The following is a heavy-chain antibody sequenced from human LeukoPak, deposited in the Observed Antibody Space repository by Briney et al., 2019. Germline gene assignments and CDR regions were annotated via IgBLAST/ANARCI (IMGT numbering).Heavy chain of an antibody. Sequence: SETLSLTSAVYGGSFSGYYWSWIRQPPGKGLEWIGEINHSGSTNYNPSLKSRVTISVDTSKNQFSLKLSSVTAADTAVYYCARLGYDFWSGYYPPRPFDYWGQGTLVTVSS. CDR1: GGSFSGYY. J-gene: IGHJ4*02. D-gene: IGHD3-3*01. CDR3: ARLGYDFWSGYYPPRPFDY. CDR2: INHSGST. V-gene: IGHV4-34*01.